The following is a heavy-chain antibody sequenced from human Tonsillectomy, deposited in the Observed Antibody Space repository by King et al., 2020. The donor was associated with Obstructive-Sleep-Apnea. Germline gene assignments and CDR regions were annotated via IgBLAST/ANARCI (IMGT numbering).Heavy chain of an antibody. D-gene: IGHD6-25*01. Sequence: PLQESGPGLVKPSQTLSLTCTVSGGSISSGGYYWSWIRQHPGKGLEWIGYIYYSGSTYYNSSLKSRVTISVDTSKNQFSLKLSSVTAADTAVYYCARDSSSSGDAGFDPWGQGTLVTVSS. V-gene: IGHV4-31*03. J-gene: IGHJ5*02. CDR1: GGSISSGGYY. CDR2: IYYSGST. CDR3: ARDSSSSGDAGFDP.